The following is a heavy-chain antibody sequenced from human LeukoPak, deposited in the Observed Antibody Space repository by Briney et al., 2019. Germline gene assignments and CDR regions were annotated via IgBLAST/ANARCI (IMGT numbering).Heavy chain of an antibody. D-gene: IGHD1-26*01. V-gene: IGHV3-30*04. CDR3: ARGSGSQTANSYYYYGMDV. Sequence: GRSLRLSCAASGFTFSNYAIHWVRQPPGKGLEWVAFISYDGINTYYADSVKGRFTISRDNAKNTLYLQMNSLRAEDTAVYYCARGSGSQTANSYYYYGMDVWGQGTTVTVSS. CDR1: GFTFSNYA. J-gene: IGHJ6*02. CDR2: ISYDGINT.